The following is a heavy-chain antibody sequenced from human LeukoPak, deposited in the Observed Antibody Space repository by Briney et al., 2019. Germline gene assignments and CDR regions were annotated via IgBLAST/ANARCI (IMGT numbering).Heavy chain of an antibody. V-gene: IGHV3-23*01. CDR2: ISGSGGST. J-gene: IGHJ4*02. Sequence: PGGSLRLSCAASGSTFSSYAMSWVRQAPGKGQEWVSAISGSGGSTYYADSVKGRFTISRDNSKNTLYLQMNSLRAEDTAVYYCARAHNWKYGSFDFWGQGTLVTVSS. CDR1: GSTFSSYA. D-gene: IGHD1-7*01. CDR3: ARAHNWKYGSFDF.